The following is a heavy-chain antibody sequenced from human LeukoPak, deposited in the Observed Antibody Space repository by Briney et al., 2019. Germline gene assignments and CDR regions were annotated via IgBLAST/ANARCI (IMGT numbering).Heavy chain of an antibody. CDR1: GGSFSGYY. CDR2: INHSGST. CDR3: ASYPMPGYCSSTSCHGQWYFDY. D-gene: IGHD2-2*01. J-gene: IGHJ4*02. Sequence: MPSETLFLTCAVYGGSFSGYYWNWIRQPPGKGLEWIGEINHSGSTNYNPSLKSRVTISVDTSKNQFSLKLSSVTAADTAVYYCASYPMPGYCSSTSCHGQWYFDYWGQGTLVTVSS. V-gene: IGHV4-34*01.